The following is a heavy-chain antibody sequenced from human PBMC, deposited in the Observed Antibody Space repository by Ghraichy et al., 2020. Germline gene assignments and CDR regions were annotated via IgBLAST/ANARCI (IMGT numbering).Heavy chain of an antibody. CDR3: ARTARSDYYYYYMDV. CDR2: IYYSGST. Sequence: SQTLSLTCTVSGGSISSSSYYWGWIRQPPGKGLEWIGSIYYSGSTYYNPSLKSRVTISVDTSKNQFSLKLSSVTAADTAVYYCARTARSDYYYYYMDVWGKGTTVTVSS. D-gene: IGHD6-6*01. V-gene: IGHV4-39*01. CDR1: GGSISSSSYY. J-gene: IGHJ6*03.